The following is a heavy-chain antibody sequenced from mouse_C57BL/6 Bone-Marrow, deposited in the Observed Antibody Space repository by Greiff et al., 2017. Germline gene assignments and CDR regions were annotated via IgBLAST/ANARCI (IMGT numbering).Heavy chain of an antibody. CDR1: GYAFSSYW. CDR2: IYPGDGDT. V-gene: IGHV1-80*01. CDR3: ARGGVYYGSRHWYFDV. D-gene: IGHD1-1*01. J-gene: IGHJ1*03. Sequence: QVQLQQSGAELVKPGASVKISCKASGYAFSSYWMNWVKQRPGKGLEWIGQIYPGDGDTNYNGKFKGKATLTADKSSSTAYIQLSSLTSEDSAVYFCARGGVYYGSRHWYFDVWGTGTTVTVSS.